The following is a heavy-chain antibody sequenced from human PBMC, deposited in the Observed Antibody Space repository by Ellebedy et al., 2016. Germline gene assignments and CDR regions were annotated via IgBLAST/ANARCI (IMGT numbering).Heavy chain of an antibody. Sequence: GGSLRLSCAASGFSFTNYAMTWVRLAPGKGLEWVSGMSVSGGTREYADSVQGRFTISRDNSKNTLYLQMNSLRAEDTAIYFCAKRARVGDWGSQYFDLWGQGTLVTVSS. CDR1: GFSFTNYA. CDR3: AKRARVGDWGSQYFDL. J-gene: IGHJ4*02. CDR2: MSVSGGTR. D-gene: IGHD3-10*01. V-gene: IGHV3-23*01.